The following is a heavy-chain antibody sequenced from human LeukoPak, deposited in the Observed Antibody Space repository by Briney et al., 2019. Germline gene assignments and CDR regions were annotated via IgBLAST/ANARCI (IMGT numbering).Heavy chain of an antibody. D-gene: IGHD5-12*01. J-gene: IGHJ4*02. CDR2: ISYDGSNK. CDR1: GFTFSSYA. V-gene: IGHV3-30-3*01. Sequence: GGSLRLSCAASGFTFSSYAMHWVRQAPGKGLEWVAVISYDGSNKYYADSVKGRFTFSRDISKNTLYLQMDSLRPEDTAVYYCARDKSGYGCFDYWGLGTLVTVSS. CDR3: ARDKSGYGCFDY.